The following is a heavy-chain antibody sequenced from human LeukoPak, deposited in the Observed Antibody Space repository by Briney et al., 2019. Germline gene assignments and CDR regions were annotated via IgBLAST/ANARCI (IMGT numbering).Heavy chain of an antibody. Sequence: GGSLRLSCAASGFTFSSYGMHWVRQAPGKWLEWVAVIWYDGSNKYYADSVKGRFTISRDNSKNTLYLQMNSLRAEDTAVYYCARDQYYYDSSGYYGGYDYWGQGTLVTVSS. CDR2: IWYDGSNK. CDR3: ARDQYYYDSSGYYGGYDY. D-gene: IGHD3-22*01. V-gene: IGHV3-33*01. CDR1: GFTFSSYG. J-gene: IGHJ4*02.